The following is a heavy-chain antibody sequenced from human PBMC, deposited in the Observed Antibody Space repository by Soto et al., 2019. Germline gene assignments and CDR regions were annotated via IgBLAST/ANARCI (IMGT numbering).Heavy chain of an antibody. J-gene: IGHJ4*02. CDR1: GFSFSNYW. CDR3: ARAYS. CDR2: IKQDGSAK. Sequence: PGGSLRLSCAASGFSFSNYWMSWVRQAPGKGPEWVANIKQDGSAKYYVDSVSGRFTISRDNAKNSLNLQMDSLRAEDTAIYYCARAYSWGQGTLVTVSS. D-gene: IGHD2-21*01. V-gene: IGHV3-7*01.